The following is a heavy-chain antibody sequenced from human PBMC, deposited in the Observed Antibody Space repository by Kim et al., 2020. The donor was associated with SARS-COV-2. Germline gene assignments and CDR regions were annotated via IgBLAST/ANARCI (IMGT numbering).Heavy chain of an antibody. D-gene: IGHD3-10*01. CDR3: AIVSYGSGSYSLYYYYGMDV. V-gene: IGHV4-34*01. Sequence: SETLSLTCAVYGGSFSGYYWSWIRQPPGKGLEWIGEINHSGSTNYNPSLKSRVTISVDTSKNQFSLKLSSVTAADTAVYYCAIVSYGSGSYSLYYYYGMDVWGQGTTVTVSS. CDR2: INHSGST. CDR1: GGSFSGYY. J-gene: IGHJ6*02.